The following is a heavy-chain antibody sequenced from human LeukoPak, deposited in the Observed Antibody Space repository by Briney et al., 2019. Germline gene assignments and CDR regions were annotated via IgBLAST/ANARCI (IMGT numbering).Heavy chain of an antibody. CDR3: ARHRRGTYYSAFDI. CDR2: IGRAGDT. CDR1: GFTLSGYD. Sequence: GGSLILSCAASGFTLSGYDMHWVRQATGKGPEWVSAIGRAGDTYYSGSVKGRFTISRDNSKNTLYLEMNSLRAEDTAVYYCARHRRGTYYSAFDIWGQGTMVTVST. J-gene: IGHJ3*02. V-gene: IGHV3-13*04. D-gene: IGHD1-26*01.